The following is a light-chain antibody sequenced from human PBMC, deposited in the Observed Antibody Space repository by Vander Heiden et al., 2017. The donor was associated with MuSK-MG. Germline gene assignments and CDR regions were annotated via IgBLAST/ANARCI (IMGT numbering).Light chain of an antibody. CDR1: QSISSY. Sequence: DIQMTQSPSSLSASVGDRVTITCRASQSISSYLNWYQQKPGKDPKLLIYAASSLQSGGPSRCSGSGSGTDVTLTISSLQPEDVATYYCQQSYSSTETFGQGTKLEIK. CDR2: AAS. CDR3: QQSYSSTET. J-gene: IGKJ2*01. V-gene: IGKV1-39*01.